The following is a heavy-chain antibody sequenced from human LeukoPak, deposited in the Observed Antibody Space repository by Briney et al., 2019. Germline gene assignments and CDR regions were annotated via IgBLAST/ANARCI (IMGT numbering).Heavy chain of an antibody. CDR2: ISAYNGNT. CDR3: AREDCSGGSCYSLSLTPVFHVFDI. D-gene: IGHD2-15*01. CDR1: GYTFTNYG. V-gene: IGHV1-18*01. J-gene: IGHJ3*02. Sequence: ASVKVSCKASGYTFTNYGISWVRQAPGQGLEWMGWISAYNGNTNYAQKLQGRVTMTTDTSTSTAYMNLRGLRSDDTAVYYCAREDCSGGSCYSLSLTPVFHVFDIWGQGTMVTVSS.